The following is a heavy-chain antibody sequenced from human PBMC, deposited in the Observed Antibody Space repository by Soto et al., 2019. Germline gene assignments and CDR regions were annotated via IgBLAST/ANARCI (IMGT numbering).Heavy chain of an antibody. V-gene: IGHV3-7*03. CDR1: GFTFSSYW. CDR3: AKDRSKGTYYYGSGRPSWFDP. J-gene: IGHJ5*02. D-gene: IGHD3-10*01. Sequence: GGSLRLSCAASGFTFSSYWMSWVRQAPGKGLEWVANIKEDGGEEYYVDSAKGRFTISRDNARNTLYLQMNSLRAEDTAVYYCAKDRSKGTYYYGSGRPSWFDPWGQGTLVTVSS. CDR2: IKEDGGEE.